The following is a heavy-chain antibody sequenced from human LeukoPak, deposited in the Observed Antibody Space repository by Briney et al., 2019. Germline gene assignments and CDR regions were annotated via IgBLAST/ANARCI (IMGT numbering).Heavy chain of an antibody. J-gene: IGHJ4*02. D-gene: IGHD3-9*01. Sequence: PGGSLRLSCAASGFTFSSYWMHWVRQAPGKGLVWVSRINSDGNSTSYADSVKGRFTISRDNAKNTLYLQMNSLRAEDTAVYYCARGELRYFDWLNYWGQGTLVTVSS. CDR3: ARGELRYFDWLNY. V-gene: IGHV3-74*01. CDR2: INSDGNST. CDR1: GFTFSSYW.